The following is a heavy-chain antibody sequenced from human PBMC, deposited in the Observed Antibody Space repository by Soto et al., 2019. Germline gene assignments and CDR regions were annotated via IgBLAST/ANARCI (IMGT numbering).Heavy chain of an antibody. CDR2: ISGSGVST. V-gene: IGHV3-23*01. Sequence: EVQLLESGGGLVQPGGSLRLSCAASGFTFSSYAMSWVRQAPGKGLEWVSAISGSGVSTYYADSVKGRFTISRDNSKNTLYLQMNSLRAEDTAVYYCAKDYDFWSGSRYGMDVWGQGTTVTVSS. J-gene: IGHJ6*02. D-gene: IGHD3-3*01. CDR3: AKDYDFWSGSRYGMDV. CDR1: GFTFSSYA.